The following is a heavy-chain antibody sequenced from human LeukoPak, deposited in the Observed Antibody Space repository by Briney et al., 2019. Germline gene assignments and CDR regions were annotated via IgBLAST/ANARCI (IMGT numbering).Heavy chain of an antibody. D-gene: IGHD6-13*01. CDR1: GGSISSYY. V-gene: IGHV4-4*07. CDR2: IYTSGST. CDR3: ARGWLSSWYGGDAFDI. Sequence: PSETLSLTCTVSGGSISSYYWSWIRQPAGKGLEWIGRIYTSGSTNYNPSLKSRVTMSVDTSKNHFSLKLSSVTAADTAVYYCARGWLSSWYGGDAFDIWGQGTMVTVSS. J-gene: IGHJ3*02.